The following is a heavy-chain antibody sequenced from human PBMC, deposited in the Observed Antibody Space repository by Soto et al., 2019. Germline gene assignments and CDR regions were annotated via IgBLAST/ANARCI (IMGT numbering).Heavy chain of an antibody. CDR1: GGSLSFDHYH. J-gene: IGHJ6*02. Sequence: QVQLQQSGPGLVKPSQTLSLTCTVSGGSLSFDHYHWTWIRQPPGKGLEWIGYVHYSGSVLYNPSLQSRVSISVDTSKNQFSLKLSSVTAADTAVYFCAREDDGGDRDYYGLDVWGQGATVTVSS. CDR3: AREDDGGDRDYYGLDV. CDR2: VHYSGSV. V-gene: IGHV4-30-4*01. D-gene: IGHD2-21*02.